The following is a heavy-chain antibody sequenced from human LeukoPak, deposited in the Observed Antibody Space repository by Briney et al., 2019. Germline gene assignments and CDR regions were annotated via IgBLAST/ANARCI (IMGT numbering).Heavy chain of an antibody. J-gene: IGHJ4*02. CDR1: GFTFSSYG. D-gene: IGHD6-13*01. CDR2: IWYDGSNK. Sequence: GRSLRLSCAASGFTFSSYGMHWVRQAPGKGLEWVAVIWYDGSNKYYADSVKGRFTISRDNSKNTLYLQVNSLRAEDTAVYYCARETGYSSSWYFSRQGDLYYWGQGTLVTVSS. CDR3: ARETGYSSSWYFSRQGDLYY. V-gene: IGHV3-33*01.